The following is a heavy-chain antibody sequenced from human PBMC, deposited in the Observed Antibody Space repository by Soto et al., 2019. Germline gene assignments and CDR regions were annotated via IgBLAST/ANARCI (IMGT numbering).Heavy chain of an antibody. CDR1: GFTFINYA. J-gene: IGHJ5*02. D-gene: IGHD2-21*01. Sequence: GGSLRLSCAASGFTFINYAMSWVRQAQGKGLEWVSAISGSGSSTDSADSVKGRFTISRDNSKNTLYLQMNSLSADDTAVYYCAKALPGRTWFDTGGQGTQVTVSS. CDR2: ISGSGSST. CDR3: AKALPGRTWFDT. V-gene: IGHV3-23*01.